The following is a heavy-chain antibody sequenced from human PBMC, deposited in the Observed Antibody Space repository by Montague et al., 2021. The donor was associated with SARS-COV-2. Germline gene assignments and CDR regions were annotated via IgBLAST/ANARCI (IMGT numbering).Heavy chain of an antibody. V-gene: IGHV4-39*01. CDR3: AGHRANAGSFDF. D-gene: IGHD1-1*01. CDR1: GGSITVSRYD. J-gene: IGHJ3*01. CDR2: VHYTGTT. Sequence: SETLSLTCTVSGGSITVSRYDWGWIRQPPGKGLEWIGSVHYTGTTSYNASLKSRLTISVDTSENQFSLKVTSVTASDTAVYYCAGHRANAGSFDFWGQGTMVTVSS.